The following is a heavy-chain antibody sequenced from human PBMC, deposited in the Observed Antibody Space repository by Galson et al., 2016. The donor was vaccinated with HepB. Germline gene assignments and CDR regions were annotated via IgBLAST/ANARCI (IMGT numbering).Heavy chain of an antibody. CDR3: TGSGGLDP. CDR1: GYALSELA. V-gene: IGHV1-24*01. D-gene: IGHD3-9*01. CDR2: LDPQDGRL. J-gene: IGHJ5*02. Sequence: SVKVSCKVSGYALSELAIHWVRQAPGKGLEWVGGLDPQDGRLIYAQKFQDRLNLAEDTSTDTAFYYCARDLDDHILTAHYTGSGGLDPWGQGILVTVSS.